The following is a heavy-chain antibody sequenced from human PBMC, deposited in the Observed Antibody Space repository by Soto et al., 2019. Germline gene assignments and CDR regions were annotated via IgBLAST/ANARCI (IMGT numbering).Heavy chain of an antibody. Sequence: PGGSLRLSGAAAGFIFGNFGMSWVRQAPGKGLEWISSISGSGFKKYYADSVKGRFTISRDNSKSTVYLELNNLSAEDTAVYHCAKQQAVELVPRANVDWLEPWGQGSVVTVSS. CDR2: ISGSGFKK. D-gene: IGHD6-13*01. V-gene: IGHV3-23*01. J-gene: IGHJ5*02. CDR1: GFIFGNFG. CDR3: AKQQAVELVPRANVDWLEP.